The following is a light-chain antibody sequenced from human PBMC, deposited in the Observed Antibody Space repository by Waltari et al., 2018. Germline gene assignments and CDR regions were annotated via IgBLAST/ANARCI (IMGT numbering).Light chain of an antibody. CDR3: SSYTRRNTVI. V-gene: IGLV2-14*03. J-gene: IGLJ2*01. CDR1: DGDIGAHHD. Sequence: QSVLAQPASLSGSPGHSITIPCIGSDGDIGAHHDVCWYQQHPGIAPKLLLYDVSDRPSGVSDRCSGSKSGKTASLTISGLQPEDAADYYCSSYTRRNTVIFGGGTKLTVV. CDR2: DVS.